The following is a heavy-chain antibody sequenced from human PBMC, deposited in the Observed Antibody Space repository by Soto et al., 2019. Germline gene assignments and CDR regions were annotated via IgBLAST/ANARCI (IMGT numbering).Heavy chain of an antibody. V-gene: IGHV3-30-3*01. Sequence: GGSLRLSCAASGFTFSSYAMHWVRQAPGKGLEWVAVISYDGSNKYYADSVKGRFTISRDNSKNTLYLQMNSLRAEDTAVYYCARDHPSGSGSPLDYWGQGTLVTVSS. CDR1: GFTFSSYA. CDR2: ISYDGSNK. D-gene: IGHD3-10*01. CDR3: ARDHPSGSGSPLDY. J-gene: IGHJ4*02.